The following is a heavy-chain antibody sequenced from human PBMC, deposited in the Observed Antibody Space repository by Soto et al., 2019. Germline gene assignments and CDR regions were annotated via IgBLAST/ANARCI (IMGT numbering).Heavy chain of an antibody. CDR3: ARGQLVWYGDLTPYHRDMDV. J-gene: IGHJ6*02. D-gene: IGHD3-10*01. V-gene: IGHV4-34*01. Sequence: SETLSLTCAFYGGSFDDFYWSWVRQSPGKGREWVGEISHDGGTNYSPSLASRVSISVDTSKNQFSLHLRSVTAADTGLYYCARGQLVWYGDLTPYHRDMDVWGQGTTVTVSS. CDR2: ISHDGGT. CDR1: GGSFDDFY.